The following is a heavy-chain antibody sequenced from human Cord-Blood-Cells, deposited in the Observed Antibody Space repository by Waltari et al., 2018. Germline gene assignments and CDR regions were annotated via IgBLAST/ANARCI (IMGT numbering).Heavy chain of an antibody. D-gene: IGHD6-6*01. CDR1: GGSFSGYY. V-gene: IGHV4-34*01. CDR3: ARAAAYSSSFDY. Sequence: QVQLQQWGAGLLKPSETLSLTCAVYGGSFSGYYWSWIRQPPGKGLEWIGEINHSGSTNYNPALKSRVTISVDTSKNQFSLKLSSVTAADTAVYYWARAAAYSSSFDYWGQGTLVTVSS. CDR2: INHSGST. J-gene: IGHJ4*02.